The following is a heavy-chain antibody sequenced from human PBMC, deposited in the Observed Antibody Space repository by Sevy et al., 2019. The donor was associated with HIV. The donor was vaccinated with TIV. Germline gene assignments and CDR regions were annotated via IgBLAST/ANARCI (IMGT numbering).Heavy chain of an antibody. V-gene: IGHV3-33*01. J-gene: IGHJ4*02. CDR1: GFTFGSYG. CDR3: ARERTYLFDY. Sequence: GGSLRLSCVGSGFTFGSYGMLWVRQAPGKGLEWVADIWFDGSNIHYADSVRGRFTISRDNSKNTLSLHMSSLRVEDTAVYYCARERTYLFDYCGQGTLVTVSS. CDR2: IWFDGSNI.